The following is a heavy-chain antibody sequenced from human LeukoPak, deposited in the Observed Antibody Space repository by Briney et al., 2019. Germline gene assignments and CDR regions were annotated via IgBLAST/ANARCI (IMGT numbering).Heavy chain of an antibody. J-gene: IGHJ4*02. CDR1: GYTLTELS. D-gene: IGHD3-3*01. Sequence: ASVKVSCKVSGYTLTELSMHWGRQAPGEGREGMGGFDPEDGETIYAQKFQGGVTMTEDTSTDTAYMELSSLRSEDTTVYYCATGRDFWSGYYNYWGQGTLVTVSS. V-gene: IGHV1-24*01. CDR2: FDPEDGET. CDR3: ATGRDFWSGYYNY.